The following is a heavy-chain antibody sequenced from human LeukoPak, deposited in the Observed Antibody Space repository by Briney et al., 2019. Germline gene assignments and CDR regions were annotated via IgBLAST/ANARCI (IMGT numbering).Heavy chain of an antibody. CDR2: ITSSSTV. J-gene: IGHJ4*02. CDR1: GFTFSNYS. Sequence: GGSLRLSCAASGFTFSNYSMNWVRQAPGKGLEWVSYITSSSTVYYAGSVKGRFTISRDNAKNSLYLQMNSLRAEDTAVYYCARGSFGVVISYWGQGTLVTVSS. CDR3: ARGSFGVVISY. V-gene: IGHV3-48*04. D-gene: IGHD3-3*01.